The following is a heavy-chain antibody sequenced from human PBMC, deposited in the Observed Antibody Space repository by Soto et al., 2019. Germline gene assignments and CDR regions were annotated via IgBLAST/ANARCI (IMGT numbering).Heavy chain of an antibody. CDR2: IYHSGST. CDR1: GGSISSGDYY. Sequence: SETLSLTCTVSGGSISSGDYYWSWIRQPPGKGLEWIGYIYHSGSTYYNPSLKSRVTISVDTSKNQFSLKLSSVTAADTAVYYCARDLLFTNNKYYGMDVWGQGTTVTVSS. J-gene: IGHJ6*02. V-gene: IGHV4-30-4*01. CDR3: ARDLLFTNNKYYGMDV. D-gene: IGHD3-3*01.